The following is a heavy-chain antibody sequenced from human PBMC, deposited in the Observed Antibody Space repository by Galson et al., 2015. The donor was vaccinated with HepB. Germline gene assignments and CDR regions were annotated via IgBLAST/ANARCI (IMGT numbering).Heavy chain of an antibody. CDR1: GDSVSSNSAA. Sequence: CAISGDSVSSNSAAWNWIRQSPPRGLEWLGRTYYRSKWYNDYAVSVKSRITINPDTAKNQFSLQLNSVTPEDTAVYYCARRLAAAGPFDYWGQGTLVTVSS. J-gene: IGHJ4*02. V-gene: IGHV6-1*01. CDR2: TYYRSKWYN. D-gene: IGHD6-13*01. CDR3: ARRLAAAGPFDY.